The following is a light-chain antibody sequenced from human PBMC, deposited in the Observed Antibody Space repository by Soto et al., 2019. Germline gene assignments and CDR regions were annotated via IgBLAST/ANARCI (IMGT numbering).Light chain of an antibody. CDR3: HQSGDSPT. Sequence: EIVLTQSPGTLSLSPGERATLSCRASQSVSNNYLAWYQQKPGQAPRLLIYGASNRATGIPDRFSGSGSGTDFTLTISRLEPEDFAVYYCHQSGDSPTFGQGTKV. CDR1: QSVSNNY. CDR2: GAS. V-gene: IGKV3-20*01. J-gene: IGKJ1*01.